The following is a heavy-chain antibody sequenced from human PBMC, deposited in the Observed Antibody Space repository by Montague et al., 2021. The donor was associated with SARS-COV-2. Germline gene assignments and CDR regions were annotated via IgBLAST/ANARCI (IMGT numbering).Heavy chain of an antibody. V-gene: IGHV4-59*01. J-gene: IGHJ6*02. CDR2: DSGST. Sequence: DSGSTYYNPSLRSRVTISVDTSKNQFSLKVNSVTAADTAVYFCAGEDYGFDVCAQGPTV. CDR3: AGEDYGFDV.